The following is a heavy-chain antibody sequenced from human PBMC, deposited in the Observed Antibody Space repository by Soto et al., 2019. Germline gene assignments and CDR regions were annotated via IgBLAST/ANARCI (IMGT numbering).Heavy chain of an antibody. CDR2: IYYSGST. Sequence: QVQLQESGPGLVKPSETLSLTCTVSGGSISSYYWSWIRQPPGKGLEWIGYIYYSGSTNYNPSLKSRVTISVDTSKNQFSLKLSSVTAADTAVYYCARAGDIVAARWFDPWGQGTLVTVSS. J-gene: IGHJ5*02. CDR1: GGSISSYY. V-gene: IGHV4-59*01. D-gene: IGHD2-21*01. CDR3: ARAGDIVAARWFDP.